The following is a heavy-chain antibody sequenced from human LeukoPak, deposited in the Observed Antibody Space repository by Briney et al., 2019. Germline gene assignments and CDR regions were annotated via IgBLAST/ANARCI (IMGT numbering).Heavy chain of an antibody. Sequence: PGGSLRLSCAASGFTFSNYWMNWVRQAPGKGLEWVAYIKQDGSEKYYVDSVKGRFTISRDNSKNTLYLQMNSLRAEDTAVYYCAKDRSVTDPIDYWGQGTPVTVSS. CDR1: GFTFSNYW. J-gene: IGHJ4*02. CDR3: AKDRSVTDPIDY. V-gene: IGHV3-7*03. D-gene: IGHD1-14*01. CDR2: IKQDGSEK.